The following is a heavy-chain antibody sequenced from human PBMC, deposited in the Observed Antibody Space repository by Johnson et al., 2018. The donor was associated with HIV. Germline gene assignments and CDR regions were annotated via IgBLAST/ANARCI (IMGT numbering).Heavy chain of an antibody. V-gene: IGHV3-9*01. CDR3: AKDKGGSGWYLHAFDI. CDR2: ISWNSGSI. D-gene: IGHD6-19*01. CDR1: GFTFDDYA. Sequence: VQLVESGGGLVQPGGSLRLSCAASGFTFDDYAMHWVRQAPGKGLEWVSGISWNSGSIGYADSVKGRFTISRDNAKNSLYLQMNSLRAEDTALYYCAKDKGGSGWYLHAFDILGQGTMVTVSS. J-gene: IGHJ3*02.